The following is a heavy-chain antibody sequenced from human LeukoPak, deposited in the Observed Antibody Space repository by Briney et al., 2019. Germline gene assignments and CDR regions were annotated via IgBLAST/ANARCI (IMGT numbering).Heavy chain of an antibody. D-gene: IGHD6-13*01. Sequence: GGSLRLSCAASGFTFSSYWMSWVRQAPGKGLEWVANIKQDGSEKYYVDSVKGRFTISRDNAKNSLYLQMNSLRAEDTAVYYCARDRYITRSWGYDFDYWGHGTLVTVYS. CDR1: GFTFSSYW. V-gene: IGHV3-7*01. J-gene: IGHJ4*01. CDR2: IKQDGSEK. CDR3: ARDRYITRSWGYDFDY.